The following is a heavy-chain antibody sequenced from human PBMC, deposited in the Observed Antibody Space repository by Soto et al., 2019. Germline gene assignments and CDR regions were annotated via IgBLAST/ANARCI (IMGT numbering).Heavy chain of an antibody. CDR2: ISYSGRT. V-gene: IGHV4-39*07. D-gene: IGHD5-18*01. J-gene: IGHJ4*02. CDR1: GDSISSNNYY. CDR3: ARDNGYSYGYTLDH. Sequence: ETLSLTCTVSGDSISSNNYYWGWVRQPPEKGLEWIGSISYSGRTNYNPSLLSRVTISVDTSKNQFSLKLSSVTAADTAVYYCARDNGYSYGYTLDHWGQGTLVTVSS.